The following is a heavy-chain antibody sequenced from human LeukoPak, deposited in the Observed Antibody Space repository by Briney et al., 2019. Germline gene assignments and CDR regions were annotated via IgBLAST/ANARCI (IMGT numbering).Heavy chain of an antibody. CDR1: GFTFSSYA. CDR3: ARPPDVYGTDPHAFDI. Sequence: PGGSLRLSRAASGFTFSSYAMSWVRQAPGKGLEWVSSISSSSSYIYYADSVKGRFTISRDNAKNSLYLQMNSLRAEDTAVYYCARPPDVYGTDPHAFDIWGQGTMVTVSS. V-gene: IGHV3-21*01. CDR2: ISSSSSYI. D-gene: IGHD1-14*01. J-gene: IGHJ3*02.